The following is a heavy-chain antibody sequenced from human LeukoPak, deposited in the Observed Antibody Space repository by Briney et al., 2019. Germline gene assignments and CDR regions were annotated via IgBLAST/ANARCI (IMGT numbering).Heavy chain of an antibody. CDR3: ARSSSGWYSHYYGMDV. D-gene: IGHD6-19*01. V-gene: IGHV4-59*08. CDR2: IYYSGST. Sequence: PSEPLSLTCTVSGGSISSYYWSWIRQPPGKGLEWIGYIYYSGSTNYNPSLKSRVTISVDTSKNQLSLKLSSVTAADTAVYYCARSSSGWYSHYYGMDVWGQGTTVTVSS. J-gene: IGHJ6*02. CDR1: GGSISSYY.